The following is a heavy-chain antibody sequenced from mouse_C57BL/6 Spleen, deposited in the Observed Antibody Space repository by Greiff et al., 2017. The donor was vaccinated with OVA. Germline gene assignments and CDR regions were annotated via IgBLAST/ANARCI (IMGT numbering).Heavy chain of an antibody. CDR3: ASYYGSSYLSYWYFDV. D-gene: IGHD1-1*01. CDR1: GFNIKDYY. J-gene: IGHJ1*03. V-gene: IGHV14-2*01. CDR2: IDPEDGET. Sequence: EVKLQESGAELVKPGASVKLSCTASGFNIKDYYMHWVKQRTEQGLEWIGRIDPEDGETKYAPKFQGKATITADTSSNTAYLQLSSLTSEDTAVYYCASYYGSSYLSYWYFDVWGTGTTVTVSS.